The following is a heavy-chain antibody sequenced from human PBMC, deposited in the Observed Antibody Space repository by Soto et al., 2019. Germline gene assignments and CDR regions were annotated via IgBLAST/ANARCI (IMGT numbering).Heavy chain of an antibody. CDR2: IYYSGST. V-gene: IGHV4-59*01. CDR1: GGSISSYY. D-gene: IGHD6-19*01. Sequence: ETLSLTFTVSGGSISSYYWSWIRHPPGKGLEWIWDIYYSGSTNYNPSLKSRVTISVDTSKNQFSLKLSSVTAADTAVSYCERRRAGAGSNWFDPWGQGTLVIVCS. J-gene: IGHJ5*02. CDR3: ERRRAGAGSNWFDP.